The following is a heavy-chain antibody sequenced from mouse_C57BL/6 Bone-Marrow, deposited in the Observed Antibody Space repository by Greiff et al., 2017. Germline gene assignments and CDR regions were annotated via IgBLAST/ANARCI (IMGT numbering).Heavy chain of an antibody. CDR2: IYPGSGST. V-gene: IGHV1-55*01. D-gene: IGHD1-1*01. Sequence: QVQLQQPGAELVKPGASVKMSCKASGYTFTSYWITWVKQRPGQGLEWIGDIYPGSGSTNYTEKFKSKATLTVDTSSSTAYMPLSSLTSEDSAVYYCARGATVVATRGPWFAYWGQGTLVTVSA. J-gene: IGHJ3*01. CDR3: ARGATVVATRGPWFAY. CDR1: GYTFTSYW.